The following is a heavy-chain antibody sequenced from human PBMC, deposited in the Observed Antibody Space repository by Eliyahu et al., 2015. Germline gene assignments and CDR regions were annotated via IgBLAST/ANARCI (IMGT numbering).Heavy chain of an antibody. CDR3: AKDPRKWLAPAAFDY. D-gene: IGHD5-12*01. V-gene: IGHV3-23*04. J-gene: IGHJ4*02. CDR1: GFTFSXYA. Sequence: EVQLVESGGGLVXPGGSXRLSXAASGFTFSXYAMGWVRQAPGKGLEWVSAISGSGGSTYYADSVKGRFTISRDNSKNTLYLQMNSLRAEDTAVYYCAKDPRKWLAPAAFDYWGQGTLVTVSS. CDR2: ISGSGGST.